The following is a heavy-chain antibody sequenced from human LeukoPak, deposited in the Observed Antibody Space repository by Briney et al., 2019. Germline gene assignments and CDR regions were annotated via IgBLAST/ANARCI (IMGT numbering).Heavy chain of an antibody. Sequence: GGSLRLSCAASGFTFSACWMHWVRHAPGKGLVWVSRINSDGFSIAYADSVKGRFTISRDNAKNTLYLHMNSLRAEDTAVYYCARFYGGSALDNWGQGTMVTVSS. D-gene: IGHD3-16*01. CDR3: ARFYGGSALDN. CDR1: GFTFSACW. V-gene: IGHV3-74*01. J-gene: IGHJ3*02. CDR2: INSDGFSI.